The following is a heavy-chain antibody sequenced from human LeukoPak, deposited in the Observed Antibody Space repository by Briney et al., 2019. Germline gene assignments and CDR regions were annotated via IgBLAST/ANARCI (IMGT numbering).Heavy chain of an antibody. CDR3: WHPMIQGAVS. J-gene: IGHJ5*02. CDR2: INQDEGSK. D-gene: IGHD3-10*01. Sequence: GGSLRLSCAASGFTFSSYWMSWVRQAPGKGLEWVANINQDEGSKDYVDSVKGRFTISRDNAKNSLYLQMNSLRAEDTAVYYCWHPMIQGAVSWGQGTLVTVSS. V-gene: IGHV3-7*01. CDR1: GFTFSSYW.